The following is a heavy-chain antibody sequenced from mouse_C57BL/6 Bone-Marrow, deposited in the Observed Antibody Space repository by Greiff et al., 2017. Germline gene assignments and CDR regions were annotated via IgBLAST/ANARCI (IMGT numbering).Heavy chain of an antibody. V-gene: IGHV7-1*01. CDR3: ARDAPYYYAPFAY. D-gene: IGHD1-1*01. CDR2: SRNKANDYTT. J-gene: IGHJ3*01. CDR1: GFTFSDFY. Sequence: EVQGVESGGGLVQSGRSLRLSCATSGFTFSDFYMEWVRQAPGKGLEWIAASRNKANDYTTEYSASVKGRFIVSRDTSQSILYLQMNALRAEDTSIYYCARDAPYYYAPFAYGGQGTLVTVSA.